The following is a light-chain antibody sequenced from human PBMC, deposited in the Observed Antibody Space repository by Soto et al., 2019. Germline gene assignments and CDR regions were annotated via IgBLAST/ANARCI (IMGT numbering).Light chain of an antibody. J-gene: IGKJ2*01. V-gene: IGKV1-39*01. CDR3: QPTYSRPYS. CDR2: AAS. Sequence: DIQMTQSPHSLSASVGDRVTITCRASQSIVTYLNWYQQRPGKAPNLRVYAASSSQSAVPSRFSGSSSGTDFTLANTSPQPEGFATVYCQPTYSRPYSIDPGTKLEI. CDR1: QSIVTY.